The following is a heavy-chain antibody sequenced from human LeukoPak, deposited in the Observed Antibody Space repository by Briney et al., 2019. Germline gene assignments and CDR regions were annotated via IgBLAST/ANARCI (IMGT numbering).Heavy chain of an antibody. Sequence: GGSLRLSCAASGFTFSSYGMNWVRQAPGKGLEWVAGISDDGSNKHFADSVKGRFTVSRDNSKNTVYLQMNSLRAEDTAVYYCGKGGGGVLDCWGQGTLVTVFS. CDR1: GFTFSSYG. J-gene: IGHJ4*02. D-gene: IGHD3-16*01. CDR3: GKGGGGVLDC. V-gene: IGHV3-30*18. CDR2: ISDDGSNK.